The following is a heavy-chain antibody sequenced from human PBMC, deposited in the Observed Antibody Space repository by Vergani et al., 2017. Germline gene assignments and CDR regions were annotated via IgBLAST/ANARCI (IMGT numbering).Heavy chain of an antibody. CDR1: GFTFSSYG. Sequence: QVQLVESGGGVVQPGGSLRLSCAASGFTFSSYGMHWVRQAPGKGLEWVAVIRNDGSNKYYADSVKGRFTISRDKSKNTLYLQKNSLRAEDTAVYYCAKGDSXAGEILYYYDGMDVWDQGTTVTVSS. J-gene: IGHJ6*02. V-gene: IGHV3-30*02. CDR3: AKGDSXAGEILYYYDGMDV. CDR2: IRNDGSNK. D-gene: IGHD3-10*01.